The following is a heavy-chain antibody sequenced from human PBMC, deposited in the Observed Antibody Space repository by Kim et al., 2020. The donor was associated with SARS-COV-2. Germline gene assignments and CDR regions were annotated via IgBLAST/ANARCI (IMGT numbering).Heavy chain of an antibody. CDR3: LGGFYFDY. V-gene: IGHV1-3*01. Sequence: ASVKVSCKTSGHSFTSDSIHWVRQAPGQGLEWMGGIDCGNGNTIYSQKFQGRVTFTTDTSASTAYMELSFLRSEDSAVYYCLGGFYFDYWRQGTMVTVAS. CDR1: GHSFTSDS. D-gene: IGHD3-16*01. CDR2: IDCGNGNT. J-gene: IGHJ4*02.